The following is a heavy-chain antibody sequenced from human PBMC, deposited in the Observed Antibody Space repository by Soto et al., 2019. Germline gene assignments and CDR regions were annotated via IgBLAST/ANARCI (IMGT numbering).Heavy chain of an antibody. J-gene: IGHJ2*01. D-gene: IGHD3-22*01. CDR2: IIPLFGTT. Sequence: QVQLVQSGAEVKKPGSSVKVSCKASGGTFSSHAINWVRQAPGQGLEWMGGIIPLFGTTNYARKVQGRVTITADESTSTAYMELSSLRSEDTAVYYWAREPYHYDSSGYYSIYWFLDLWGRGTLVTVSS. CDR3: AREPYHYDSSGYYSIYWFLDL. V-gene: IGHV1-69*01. CDR1: GGTFSSHA.